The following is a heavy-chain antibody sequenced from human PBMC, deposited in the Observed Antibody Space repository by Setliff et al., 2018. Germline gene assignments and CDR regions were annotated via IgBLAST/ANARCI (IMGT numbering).Heavy chain of an antibody. V-gene: IGHV1-2*02. Sequence: ASVKVSCKASGDTFNTYTLSWVRRAPGQGPEWMGWINPNTGGTNYAQKFQGRVTMTRDTSITTAYMELSRLRSDDTAVYYCARVAIVGPPSWGQGTLVTVSS. J-gene: IGHJ5*02. D-gene: IGHD2-21*01. CDR1: GDTFNTYT. CDR3: ARVAIVGPPS. CDR2: INPNTGGT.